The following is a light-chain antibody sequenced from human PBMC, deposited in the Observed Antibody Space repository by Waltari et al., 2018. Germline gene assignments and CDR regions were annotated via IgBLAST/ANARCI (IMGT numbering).Light chain of an antibody. CDR2: EVT. J-gene: IGLJ2*01. V-gene: IGLV2-8*01. CDR1: SNDICSYHF. CDR3: ASFVGTNNFRV. Sequence: QSALTQPPSAYGSPVPSVTISCTGTSNDICSYHFVYWYQHHPGKAPKLIIYEVTQRPSGVPDRFSGSKSGNTASLTVSGLQAEDEADYYCASFVGTNNFRVFGGGTRVTVL.